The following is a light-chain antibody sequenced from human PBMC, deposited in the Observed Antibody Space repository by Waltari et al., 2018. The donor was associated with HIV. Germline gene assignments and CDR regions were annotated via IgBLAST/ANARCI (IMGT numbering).Light chain of an antibody. CDR2: EVI. CDR1: SSDVGGYHY. V-gene: IGLV2-14*01. Sequence: QSALTQPASVSGSPGQSITISCTGTSSDVGGYHYVSWYQQHPYKAPNLLIYEVINRPSGFSNRFSGSKSVNTASLTSSELQAEDEADYYCSSYTSSSTPSVVFGGVTKLTVL. CDR3: SSYTSSSTPSVV. J-gene: IGLJ2*01.